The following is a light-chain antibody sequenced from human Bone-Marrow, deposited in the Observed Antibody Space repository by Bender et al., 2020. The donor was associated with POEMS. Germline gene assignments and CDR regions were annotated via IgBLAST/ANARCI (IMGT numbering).Light chain of an antibody. CDR1: SGHSIYA. CDR2: LTSDGSY. J-gene: IGLJ3*02. CDR3: QTWGTGFSWV. V-gene: IGLV4-69*01. Sequence: QLVLTHSPSASASLGASVKLTCTLSSGHSIYAIAWHQQQPEKGPRLLMKLTSDGSYRKGDGIPDRFSGSSSGAERYLTISSLQSEDEADYYCQTWGTGFSWVFGGGTKLTVL.